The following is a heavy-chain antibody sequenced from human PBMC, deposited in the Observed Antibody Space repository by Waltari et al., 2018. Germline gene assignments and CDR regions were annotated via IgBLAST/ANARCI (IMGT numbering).Heavy chain of an antibody. CDR2: ISISETT. CDR1: GASFSKSGW. CDR3: ASGGLRNFDWA. J-gene: IGHJ5*02. Sequence: QLQESGPGLVQPSGTLSLTCAVSGASFSKSGWWIWVRQPPGKGLEWIGEISISETTNYSPALRSRVTISMDKSKNQISLDLTSVTASDTAVYYCASGGLRNFDWAWGQGTLVTVSS. V-gene: IGHV4-4*02. D-gene: IGHD3-9*01.